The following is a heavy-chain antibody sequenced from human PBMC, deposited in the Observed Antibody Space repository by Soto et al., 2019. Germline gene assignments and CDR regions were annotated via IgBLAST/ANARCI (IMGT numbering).Heavy chain of an antibody. J-gene: IGHJ6*03. CDR2: ITWDGGST. Sequence: GGSLRLSCAASGFTFDDYIMQWVRQVPGKGLEWVSPITWDGGSTYYTDSVKGRFTISRDNSKNSLYLQMNSLRTEDTALYYCARLHPPGLDSNNYYMDVWGKGTTVTVSS. D-gene: IGHD4-4*01. V-gene: IGHV3-43*01. CDR1: GFTFDDYI. CDR3: ARLHPPGLDSNNYYMDV.